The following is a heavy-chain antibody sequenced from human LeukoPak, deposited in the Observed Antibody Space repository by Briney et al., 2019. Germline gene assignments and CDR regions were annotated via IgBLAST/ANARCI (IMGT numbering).Heavy chain of an antibody. J-gene: IGHJ4*02. CDR2: ISGSGGST. CDR1: AFTFSSYA. D-gene: IGHD2-2*01. Sequence: GGSLRLSCAASAFTFSSYAMSWVRQAPGKGLEWVSAISGSGGSTYYADSVNGRFTISRDNSKNTLYLKMNSLRAEDTAVYYCAKGKCSSTSCYASFDFWGQGTLVTVSS. CDR3: AKGKCSSTSCYASFDF. V-gene: IGHV3-23*01.